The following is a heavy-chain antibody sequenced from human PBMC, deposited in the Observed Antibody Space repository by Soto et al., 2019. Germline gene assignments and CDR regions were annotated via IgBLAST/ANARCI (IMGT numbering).Heavy chain of an antibody. J-gene: IGHJ4*02. CDR2: IYHSGST. CDR1: GYSISSGYY. D-gene: IGHD6-19*01. CDR3: ARALGNGIAVAADY. V-gene: IGHV4-38-2*01. Sequence: SETLSLTCAVSGYSISSGYYWGWIRQPPGKGLEWIGSIYHSGSTYYNPSLKSRVTISVDTSKNQFSLKLSSVTAADTAVYYCARALGNGIAVAADYWGQGTLVTVSS.